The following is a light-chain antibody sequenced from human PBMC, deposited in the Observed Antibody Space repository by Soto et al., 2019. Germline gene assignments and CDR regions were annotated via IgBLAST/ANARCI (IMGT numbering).Light chain of an antibody. J-gene: IGKJ5*01. CDR2: DAS. CDR3: QQYGSSLIT. V-gene: IGKV3-15*01. CDR1: ESVSSK. Sequence: ETVMTQSPATLSVSPGERATLTCRASESVSSKLVWYQKKPGQAPRLLIHDASTRATGIPARFSGSGSGTDFTLTISRLEPEDFAMYYCQQYGSSLITFGQGTRLEIK.